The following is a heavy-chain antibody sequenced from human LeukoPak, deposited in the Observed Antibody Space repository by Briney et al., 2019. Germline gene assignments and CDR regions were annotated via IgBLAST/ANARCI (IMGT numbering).Heavy chain of an antibody. V-gene: IGHV4-38-2*02. D-gene: IGHD3-10*02. Sequence: PSETLSLTCTVSGYSISSGYYWGWIRQPPGKGLEWIGSIYHSGSTYYNPSLKSRVTISVDTSKNQLSLKLSSVTAADTAVYYCARRPAMLGYFDYWGQGTLVTVSS. J-gene: IGHJ4*02. CDR1: GYSISSGYY. CDR2: IYHSGST. CDR3: ARRPAMLGYFDY.